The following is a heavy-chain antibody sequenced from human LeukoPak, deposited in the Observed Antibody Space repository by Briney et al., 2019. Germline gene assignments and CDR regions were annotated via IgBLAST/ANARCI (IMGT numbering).Heavy chain of an antibody. CDR1: GGSISSGGYS. Sequence: SQTLSLTCAVSGGSISSGGYSWSWIRQPPGKGLEWIGYIYHSGSTYYNPSLKSRVTISVDRSKNQFSLKLSSVTAADTAVYYCARADCSSTSCYRFDYWGQGTLVTVSS. V-gene: IGHV4-30-2*01. D-gene: IGHD2-2*02. CDR2: IYHSGST. CDR3: ARADCSSTSCYRFDY. J-gene: IGHJ4*02.